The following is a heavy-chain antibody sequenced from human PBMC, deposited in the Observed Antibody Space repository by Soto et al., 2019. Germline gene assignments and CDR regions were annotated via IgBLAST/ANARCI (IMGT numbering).Heavy chain of an antibody. J-gene: IGHJ6*03. CDR2: ISGSGGST. Sequence: GGSLRLSCAASGFTFSSYAMSWVRQAPGKGLEWVSAISGSGGSTYYADSVKGRFTISRDNSKNTLYLQMNSLRAEDTAVYYCAKDGYYYGSGSYYNDYYYYYMDVWGKVTTGTVSS. CDR3: AKDGYYYGSGSYYNDYYYYYMDV. D-gene: IGHD3-10*01. V-gene: IGHV3-23*01. CDR1: GFTFSSYA.